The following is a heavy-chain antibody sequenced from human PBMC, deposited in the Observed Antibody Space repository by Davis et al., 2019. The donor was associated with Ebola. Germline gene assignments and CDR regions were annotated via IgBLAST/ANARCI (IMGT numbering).Heavy chain of an antibody. CDR1: GFTFSGSA. D-gene: IGHD4-17*01. J-gene: IGHJ4*02. CDR3: TATVTTGY. CDR2: IRSKANSYAT. V-gene: IGHV3-73*01. Sequence: GESLKISCAASGFTFSGSAMHWVRQASGKGLEWVGRIRSKANSYATAYAASVKGRFTISRDDSKNTAYLQMNSLKTEDTAVYYCTATVTTGYWGQGTLVTVSS.